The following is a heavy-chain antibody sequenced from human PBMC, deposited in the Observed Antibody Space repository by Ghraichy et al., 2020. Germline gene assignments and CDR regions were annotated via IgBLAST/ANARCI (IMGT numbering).Heavy chain of an antibody. V-gene: IGHV3-13*01. D-gene: IGHD6-13*01. J-gene: IGHJ6*02. CDR2: IGTAGDT. CDR1: GFTFSSYD. Sequence: GGSLRLSCAASGFTFSSYDMHWVRQATGKGLEWVSAIGTAGDTYYPGSVKGRFTISRENAKNSLYLQMNSLRAGDTAVYYCARECSEGSSSCYGMDVWGQGTTVTVSS. CDR3: ARECSEGSSSCYGMDV.